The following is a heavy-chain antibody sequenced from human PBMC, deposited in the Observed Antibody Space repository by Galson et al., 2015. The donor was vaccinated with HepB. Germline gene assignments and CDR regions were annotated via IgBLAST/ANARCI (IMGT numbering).Heavy chain of an antibody. CDR3: TTDPGSSEFGF. V-gene: IGHV3-15*07. Sequence: SLRLSCAASGFTFTNAWMNWVRQAPGRGLEWVGRIKSKADGGTPLSAAPVKGRFTISRDDSKNTLYLQMNTLKTEDTAVYYCTTDPGSSEFGFWGQGTLVTVSS. D-gene: IGHD3-10*01. CDR1: GFTFTNAW. J-gene: IGHJ4*02. CDR2: IKSKADGGTP.